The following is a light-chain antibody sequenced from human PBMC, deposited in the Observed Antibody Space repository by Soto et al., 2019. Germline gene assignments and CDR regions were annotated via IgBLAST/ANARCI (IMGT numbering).Light chain of an antibody. CDR2: KAS. CDR3: QQDYGYPWT. CDR1: QSISSW. Sequence: DIHMTQSPSTLSASVGDRVTITCRASQSISSWLAWYQQKPGKAPKLLIYKASSLQIGVPSRFSGSGSGTEFTLTISSLQPDDFATYYCQQDYGYPWTFGQGTKVDIK. V-gene: IGKV1-5*03. J-gene: IGKJ1*01.